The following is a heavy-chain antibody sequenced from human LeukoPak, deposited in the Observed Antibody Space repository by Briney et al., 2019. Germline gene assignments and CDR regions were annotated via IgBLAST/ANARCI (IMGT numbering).Heavy chain of an antibody. CDR1: GGTFSTYS. D-gene: IGHD3-22*01. V-gene: IGHV1-69*05. J-gene: IGHJ4*02. CDR3: ARAWGGDSSGYYQGGFDY. CDR2: IIPIFGTA. Sequence: SVKVSCKASGGTFSTYSISWARQAPGQGLEWMGRIIPIFGTANYAQKFHGRVTITTDESTNTAYMELSSLTSEDTAVYYCARAWGGDSSGYYQGGFDYWGQGTLVTVSS.